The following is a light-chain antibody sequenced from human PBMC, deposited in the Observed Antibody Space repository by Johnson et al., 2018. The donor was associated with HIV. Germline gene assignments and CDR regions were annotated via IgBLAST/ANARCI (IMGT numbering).Light chain of an antibody. J-gene: IGLJ1*01. CDR3: LPWYTTLRAPFV. CDR1: SSNIGNNY. V-gene: IGLV1-51*01. CDR2: DNN. Sequence: QAVLTQPPSVSAAPGQKVTISCSGSSSNIGNNYVSWYQQLPGTAPKLLIFDNNNRPSGIPDRFSASKSGTSATLGITGLQTGDEADYYCLPWYTTLRAPFVFGTGTKVTVL.